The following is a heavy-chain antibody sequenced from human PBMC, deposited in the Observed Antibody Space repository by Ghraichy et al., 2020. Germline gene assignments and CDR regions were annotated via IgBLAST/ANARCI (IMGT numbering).Heavy chain of an antibody. J-gene: IGHJ5*02. CDR1: GGSISSSSYY. V-gene: IGHV4-39*01. CDR3: ARNLAAPDPNWFDP. Sequence: SETLSLTCTVSGGSISSSSYYWGWIRQPPGKGLEWIGSIYYSGSTYYNPSLKSRVTISVDTSKNQFSLKLSSVTAADTAVYYCARNLAAPDPNWFDPWGQGTLVTVSS. D-gene: IGHD2-15*01. CDR2: IYYSGST.